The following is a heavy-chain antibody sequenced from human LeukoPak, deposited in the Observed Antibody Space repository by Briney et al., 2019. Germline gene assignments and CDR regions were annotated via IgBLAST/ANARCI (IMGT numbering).Heavy chain of an antibody. CDR1: GFTFKSTF. D-gene: IGHD4-17*01. J-gene: IGHJ4*02. V-gene: IGHV3-21*01. CDR2: ISSSGPYI. Sequence: GGSLRLSCAVSGFTFKSTFMNWVRQATGKGLEWVSSISSSGPYIHYADSVKGRFTVSRDNDNDTLYLHMTGLSAEDSATYYCTRDYGARDDWGQGTLVTVSS. CDR3: TRDYGARDD.